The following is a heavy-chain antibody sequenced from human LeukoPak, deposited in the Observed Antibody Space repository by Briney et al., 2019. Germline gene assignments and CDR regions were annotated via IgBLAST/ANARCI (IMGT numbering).Heavy chain of an antibody. V-gene: IGHV3-23*01. CDR2: ISGSGDST. CDR1: GFTFDTDW. CDR3: ARRSYALLYYFDY. D-gene: IGHD2-2*01. J-gene: IGHJ4*02. Sequence: GGSLRLSCAASGFTFDTDWMNWFRQAPGKGLEWVSAISGSGDSTYFADSVKGRFTISRDNSKTTLYLQMNSLRAEDTAVYYCARRSYALLYYFDYWGQGTLVTVSS.